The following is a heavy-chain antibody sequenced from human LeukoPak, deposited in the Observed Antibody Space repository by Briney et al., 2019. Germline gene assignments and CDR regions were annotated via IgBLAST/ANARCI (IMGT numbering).Heavy chain of an antibody. V-gene: IGHV3-23*01. CDR3: AKGLSAMASFDH. CDR2: ISASAGGT. CDR1: GFTFSSYA. Sequence: GGSLRLSCAASGFTFSSYAMSWVRQAPGKALEWVSAISASAGGTYYADSVKGRFTISRDNSRNTLYLQMNSLRAEDTAVYYCAKGLSAMASFDHWGQGTLVTVSS. D-gene: IGHD5-18*01. J-gene: IGHJ4*02.